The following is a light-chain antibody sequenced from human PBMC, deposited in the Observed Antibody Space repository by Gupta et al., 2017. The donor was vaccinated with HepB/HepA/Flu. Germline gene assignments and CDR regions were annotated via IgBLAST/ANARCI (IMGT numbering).Light chain of an antibody. Sequence: QSVLTQPPQASGPPGQTVTIHCSGSSSNIGSNPVNWYQQLPGTAPKLLIYSNNQRPSGVPDRFSGSKSGTSASLAISGLQSEDEADYYCAAWDDSLNGWVFGGGTKLTVL. J-gene: IGLJ3*02. CDR3: AAWDDSLNGWV. CDR2: SNN. V-gene: IGLV1-44*01. CDR1: SSNIGSNP.